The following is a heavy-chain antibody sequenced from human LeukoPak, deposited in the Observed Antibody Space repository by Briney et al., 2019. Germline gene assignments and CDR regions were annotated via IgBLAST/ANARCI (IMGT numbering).Heavy chain of an antibody. D-gene: IGHD3-10*01. J-gene: IGHJ4*02. CDR3: AKDRRYYGSGPTFDY. CDR1: GFTFSSYG. Sequence: PGGSLRLSCAASGFTFSSYGMSWVRQAPGKGLEWVSAISGSGGSTYYADSVKGRFTISRDNSRNTLYLQMNSLRAEDTAAYYCAKDRRYYGSGPTFDYWGKGTLVTVSS. CDR2: ISGSGGST. V-gene: IGHV3-23*01.